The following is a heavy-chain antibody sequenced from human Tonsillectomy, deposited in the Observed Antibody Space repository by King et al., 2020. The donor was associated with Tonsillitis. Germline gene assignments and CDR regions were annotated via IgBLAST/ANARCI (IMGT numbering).Heavy chain of an antibody. CDR2: IYHSGST. Sequence: LQLQESGSGLVKPSQTLSLTCAVSGGPISSGGYSWSWIRQPPGKGLEWIGYIYHSGSTYYNPSLKSRVTISVDRSKNQFSLKLSSVTAADTGVYYSDRGSSFSVRLYGSKYYYYGMDVWGQGTTVTVSS. D-gene: IGHD3-10*01. J-gene: IGHJ6*02. CDR1: GGPISSGGYS. CDR3: DRGSSFSVRLYGSKYYYYGMDV. V-gene: IGHV4-30-2*01.